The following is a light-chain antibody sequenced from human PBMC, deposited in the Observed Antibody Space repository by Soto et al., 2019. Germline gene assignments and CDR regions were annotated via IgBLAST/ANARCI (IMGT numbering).Light chain of an antibody. Sequence: QSVLTQPPSVSGAPGQRVTISCTGDSSNIGAPFDVHWYQHHPGTAPKLIIYSNDARPSGVPDRFSASRSGSSASLAITGLQPDDEVDYYCQSYDSRLSASVFGGGTQLTVL. CDR1: SSNIGAPFD. V-gene: IGLV1-40*01. J-gene: IGLJ3*02. CDR3: QSYDSRLSASV. CDR2: SND.